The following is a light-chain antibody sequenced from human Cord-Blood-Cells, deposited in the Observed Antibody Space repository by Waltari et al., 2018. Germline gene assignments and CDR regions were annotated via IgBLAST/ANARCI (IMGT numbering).Light chain of an antibody. J-gene: IGKJ4*01. CDR2: DAS. CDR1: QSVSSY. Sequence: EIVLTQSPATLSLSPGERATLSCRASQSVSSYLAWYQQKPGQAPRLLISDASNRATGIPARFSGSVSGTDFTLTISSLAPEDFAVYYCQQRSNWPPSLTFGGGTKVEIK. CDR3: QQRSNWPPSLT. V-gene: IGKV3-11*01.